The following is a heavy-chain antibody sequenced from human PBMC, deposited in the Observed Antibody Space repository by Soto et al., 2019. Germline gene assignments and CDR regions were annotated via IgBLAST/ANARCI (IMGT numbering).Heavy chain of an antibody. CDR3: ATALGGSYYWFDP. D-gene: IGHD1-26*01. Sequence: ASVKVSCKVSGYTLTELSMHWVRQAPGKGLEWMGGFDPEDGETIYAQKFQGRVTMTEDTSTDTAYMELSSLRSEDTAVYCCATALGGSYYWFDPWGQGTLVTVSS. J-gene: IGHJ5*02. CDR2: FDPEDGET. V-gene: IGHV1-24*01. CDR1: GYTLTELS.